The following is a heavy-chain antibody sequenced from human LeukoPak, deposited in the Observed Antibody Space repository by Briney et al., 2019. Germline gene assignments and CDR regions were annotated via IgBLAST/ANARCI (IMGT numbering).Heavy chain of an antibody. CDR2: INGGGGST. CDR1: GFTFSNYV. Sequence: PGGSLRLSCAASGFTFSNYVMSWVRQAPGKRPEWVSGINGGGGSTFYVESVKGRFTISRDNSKNTLYLQMSTLRVEDSAVYYCVKDGRRSPPCWGQGTRVTVSS. V-gene: IGHV3-23*01. D-gene: IGHD2-15*01. J-gene: IGHJ4*02. CDR3: VKDGRRSPPC.